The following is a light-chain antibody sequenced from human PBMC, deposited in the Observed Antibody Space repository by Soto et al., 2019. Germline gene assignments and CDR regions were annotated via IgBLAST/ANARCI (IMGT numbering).Light chain of an antibody. CDR2: DAS. J-gene: IGKJ3*01. V-gene: IGKV1-33*01. Sequence: DIQMTQSPSSLSASVGDRVTITCQASQDISNYLNWYQQKPGKAPKLLIYDASNLETGVPSRFSGSGSGTDFTFTISSLQPEDIATYYCQQYDNLAIQATFGPGTKVDIK. CDR1: QDISNY. CDR3: QQYDNLAIQAT.